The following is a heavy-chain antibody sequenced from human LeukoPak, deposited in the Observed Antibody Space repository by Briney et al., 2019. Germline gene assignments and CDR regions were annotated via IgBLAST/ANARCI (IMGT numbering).Heavy chain of an antibody. V-gene: IGHV1-18*01. Sequence: ASVKVSCKASVYTFTSYGISWVRQAPGQGLEWMGWISAYNGNTNYAQKLQGRVTMTTDTSTSTAYMELRSLRSDDTAVYYCARGDTIFGVVTQSPYYGMDVWGQGTTVTVSS. CDR1: VYTFTSYG. D-gene: IGHD3-3*01. J-gene: IGHJ6*02. CDR3: ARGDTIFGVVTQSPYYGMDV. CDR2: ISAYNGNT.